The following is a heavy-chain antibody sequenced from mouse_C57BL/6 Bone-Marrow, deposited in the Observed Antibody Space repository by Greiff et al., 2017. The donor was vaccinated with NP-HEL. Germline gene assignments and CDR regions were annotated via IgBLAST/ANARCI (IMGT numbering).Heavy chain of an antibody. CDR2: IHPNSGST. J-gene: IGHJ3*01. Sequence: QVQLQQPGAELVKPGASVKLSCKASGYTFTSYWMHWVKQRPGQGLEWIGMIHPNSGSTYYNEKFKSKATLTVDKYYSTAYMQLSSLTSEDSAVYCCARGHYGDIQFAYWGQWTLVTFAA. D-gene: IGHD2-13*01. CDR3: ARGHYGDIQFAY. CDR1: GYTFTSYW. V-gene: IGHV1-64*01.